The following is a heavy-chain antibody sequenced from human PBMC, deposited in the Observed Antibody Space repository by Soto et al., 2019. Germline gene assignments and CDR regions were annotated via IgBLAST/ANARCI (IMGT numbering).Heavy chain of an antibody. Sequence: QITLKESGPTLVKPTQTLTLTCTFSGFSLSTSGVGVGWIRQPPGKALEWLALIYWDAGKRYSPSLKSTLTVTKATSKNQVLLTLTTMPPVDTARYFCAHARHPHCYYGMDVWGQGATVTVSS. CDR3: AHARHPHCYYGMDV. V-gene: IGHV2-5*02. CDR2: IYWDAGK. J-gene: IGHJ6*02. CDR1: GFSLSTSGVG.